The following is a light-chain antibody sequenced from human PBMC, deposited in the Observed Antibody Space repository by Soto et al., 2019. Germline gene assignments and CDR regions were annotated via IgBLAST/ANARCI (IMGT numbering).Light chain of an antibody. J-gene: IGLJ2*01. V-gene: IGLV4-69*01. CDR1: SGHSSYA. Sequence: QPVLTQSPSASASLGASVKLTCTLSSGHSSYAIAWHQQQPEKGPRYLMKLNSDGSHSKGAGIPDRFSGSSSGAERYLTISGLQAEDEADYYCRTWGTGIQVFGGGTKLTVL. CDR3: RTWGTGIQV. CDR2: LNSDGSH.